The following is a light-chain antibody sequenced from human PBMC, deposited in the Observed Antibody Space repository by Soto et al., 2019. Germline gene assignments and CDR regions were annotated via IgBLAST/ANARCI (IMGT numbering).Light chain of an antibody. Sequence: EIVLTQSPATLSLSPGERATLSCGASQGVVSGYLAWYQQKPGLAPRLLIYDTSSRCPGSPDRFSGSGSGADSTLTLDILEFEDFAVYYCQQFNGSPYTYTFGQGTRLEIK. V-gene: IGKV3D-20*01. CDR2: DTS. CDR3: QQFNGSPYTYT. J-gene: IGKJ2*01. CDR1: QGVVSGY.